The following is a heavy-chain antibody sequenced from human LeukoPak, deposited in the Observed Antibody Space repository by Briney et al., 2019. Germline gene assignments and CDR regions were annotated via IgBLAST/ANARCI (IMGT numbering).Heavy chain of an antibody. J-gene: IGHJ4*02. Sequence: SETLSLTCAVYGGSFSGYYWSWIRQPPGKGLEWIGEINHSGSTNYNPSLKSRVTISVDASKNQFSLKLSSVTAADTAVYYCARGDGPRITMVRGVRKGLDYWGQGTLVTVSS. CDR3: ARGDGPRITMVRGVRKGLDY. V-gene: IGHV4-34*01. D-gene: IGHD3-10*01. CDR2: INHSGST. CDR1: GGSFSGYY.